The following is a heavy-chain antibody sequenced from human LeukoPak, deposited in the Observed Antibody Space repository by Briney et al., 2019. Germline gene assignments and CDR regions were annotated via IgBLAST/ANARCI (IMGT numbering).Heavy chain of an antibody. CDR1: GFTFSSYG. J-gene: IGHJ4*02. Sequence: PGGSLRLSCAASGFTFSSYGMHWVRQAPGKGLEWVAVISYDGSNKYYADSVKGRFSISRDNSMNTLYLQMNSLRAEDTAVYYCAKDLHYYGSGSYYRGEGPFDYWGQGTLVTVSS. CDR2: ISYDGSNK. D-gene: IGHD3-10*01. CDR3: AKDLHYYGSGSYYRGEGPFDY. V-gene: IGHV3-30*18.